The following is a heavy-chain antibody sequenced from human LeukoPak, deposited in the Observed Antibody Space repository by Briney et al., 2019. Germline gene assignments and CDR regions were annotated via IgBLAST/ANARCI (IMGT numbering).Heavy chain of an antibody. J-gene: IGHJ4*02. D-gene: IGHD2-2*01. CDR3: AKETLYCSSTSCSNYFDY. Sequence: GGSLRLSCAASGFTFDDYAMHWVRHAPGEGLEWVSGISWNSGSIGYADSVKGRFTISRDNAKNSLYLQMNSLRAEDTALYYCAKETLYCSSTSCSNYFDYWGQGTLVTVSS. CDR2: ISWNSGSI. CDR1: GFTFDDYA. V-gene: IGHV3-9*01.